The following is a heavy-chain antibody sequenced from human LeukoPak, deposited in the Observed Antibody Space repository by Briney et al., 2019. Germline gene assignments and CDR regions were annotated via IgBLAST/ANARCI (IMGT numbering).Heavy chain of an antibody. D-gene: IGHD1-26*01. Sequence: PGGSLRLPCAASGFTFSSYSMNWVRQAPGKGLEWVSSISSSSSYIYYADSVKGRFTISRDNAKNSLYLQMNSLRAEDTAVYYCAKLWEPVDYWGQGTLVTVSS. CDR2: ISSSSSYI. CDR3: AKLWEPVDY. CDR1: GFTFSSYS. V-gene: IGHV3-21*01. J-gene: IGHJ4*02.